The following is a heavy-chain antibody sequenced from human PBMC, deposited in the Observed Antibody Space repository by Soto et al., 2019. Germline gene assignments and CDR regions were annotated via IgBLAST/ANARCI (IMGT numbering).Heavy chain of an antibody. V-gene: IGHV4-39*01. CDR2: IYYSGST. Sequence: KTSETLSLTCTVSGGSISSSSYYWGWIRQPPGKGLEWIGSIYYSGSTYYNPSLKSRVTISVDTSKNQFSLKLSSVTAADTAVYYCASLLGAGLIDYWGRGTLVTVSS. D-gene: IGHD1-26*01. CDR1: GGSISSSSYY. J-gene: IGHJ4*02. CDR3: ASLLGAGLIDY.